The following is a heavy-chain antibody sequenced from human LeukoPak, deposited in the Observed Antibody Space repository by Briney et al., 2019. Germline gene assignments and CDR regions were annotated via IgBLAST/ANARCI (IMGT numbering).Heavy chain of an antibody. CDR1: GLTFSSYA. V-gene: IGHV3-23*01. D-gene: IGHD3-16*01. CDR3: ANLLGWGAWVFDY. CDR2: ISGSGGST. Sequence: GGSLGLSCAAAGLTFSSYAMSWVRQAPGKGLEWVSVISGSGGSTYYADSVKGRFTISRDNSKNTLYLQMNSLRAEDTAVYYCANLLGWGAWVFDYWGQGTLVTVSS. J-gene: IGHJ4*02.